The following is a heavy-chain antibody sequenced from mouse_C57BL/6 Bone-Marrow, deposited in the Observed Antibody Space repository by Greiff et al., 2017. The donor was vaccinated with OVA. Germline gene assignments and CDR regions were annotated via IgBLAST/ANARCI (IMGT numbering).Heavy chain of an antibody. CDR3: ARGNYYGSSIFDY. D-gene: IGHD1-1*01. J-gene: IGHJ2*01. CDR2: ISYSGST. Sequence: EVQRVESGPGMVKPSQSLSLTCTVTGYSITSGYDWHWIRHFPGNKLEWMGYISYSGSTNYNPSLKSRISITHDTSKNHFFLKLNSVTTEDTATYYCARGNYYGSSIFDYWGQGTTLTVSS. CDR1: GYSITSGYD. V-gene: IGHV3-1*01.